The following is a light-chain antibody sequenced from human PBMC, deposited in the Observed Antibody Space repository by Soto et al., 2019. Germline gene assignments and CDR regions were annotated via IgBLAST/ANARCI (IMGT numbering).Light chain of an antibody. CDR1: SSDVGGYNY. V-gene: IGLV2-14*01. CDR3: SSYTSSVYV. Sequence: QSVLTQPASVSGSPGQSITISCTGTSSDVGGYNYVSWYQQHPGKAPKVMIYDVSNRPSGVSNRFSGSKSGNTASLTISGLQAEDEADYYCSSYTSSVYVFGTGTKLTVL. CDR2: DVS. J-gene: IGLJ1*01.